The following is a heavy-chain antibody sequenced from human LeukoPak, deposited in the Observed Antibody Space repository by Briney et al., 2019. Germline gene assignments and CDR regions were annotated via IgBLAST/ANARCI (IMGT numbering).Heavy chain of an antibody. CDR2: IIPIFGTA. Sequence: GASVKVSCKASGGTFSSYAISWVRQAPGQGLEWMGGIIPIFGTANYAQKFQGRVTITADESTSTAYMELSSLRSEDTAVYYCARAVYYYDSSGYYLGYYFDYWGQGTLVTVSS. CDR1: GGTFSSYA. CDR3: ARAVYYYDSSGYYLGYYFDY. V-gene: IGHV1-69*13. D-gene: IGHD3-22*01. J-gene: IGHJ4*02.